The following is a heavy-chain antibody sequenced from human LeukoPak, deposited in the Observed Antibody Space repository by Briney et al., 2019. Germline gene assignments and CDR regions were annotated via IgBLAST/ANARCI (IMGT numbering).Heavy chain of an antibody. CDR2: MNPNSGNT. CDR1: GYTFTSYD. V-gene: IGHV1-8*01. D-gene: IGHD6-13*01. CDR3: ARVYSSSWPSYYYYYYMDV. Sequence: ASVKVSCKASGYTFTSYDINGVRQATGQGLEGMGWMNPNSGNTGYAQKFQGRVTMTRNTSISTAYMALSSLRSEDTAVYYCARVYSSSWPSYYYYYYMDVWGKGTTVTISS. J-gene: IGHJ6*03.